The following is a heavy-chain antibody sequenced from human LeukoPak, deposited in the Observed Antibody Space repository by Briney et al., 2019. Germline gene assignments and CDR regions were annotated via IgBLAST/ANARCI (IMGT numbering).Heavy chain of an antibody. CDR1: GGTFSSYA. J-gene: IGHJ3*02. V-gene: IGHV1-69*05. CDR2: IIPIFGTA. Sequence: ASVKVSCKASGGTFSSYAISWERQAPGQGLEWMGGIIPIFGTANYAQKFQGRVTITTDESTSTAYMELSSLRSEDTAVYYCARVKKGYDAFDIWGQGTMVTVSS. CDR3: ARVKKGYDAFDI. D-gene: IGHD3-22*01.